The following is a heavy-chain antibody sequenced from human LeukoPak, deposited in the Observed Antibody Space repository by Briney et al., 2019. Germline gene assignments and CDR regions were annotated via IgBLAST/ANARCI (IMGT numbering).Heavy chain of an antibody. V-gene: IGHV4-39*07. D-gene: IGHD6-13*01. J-gene: IGHJ6*03. Sequence: PSETLSLTCTVSGGSISSSSYYWGWIRQPPGKGLEWIGSIFYSGSTYYNPSLKSRVTVSLDTSKNQFSLKLSSVTAADTAVYYCARTDSSSWYNYYYYYMDVWGKGTTVTVSS. CDR1: GGSISSSSYY. CDR3: ARTDSSSWYNYYYYYMDV. CDR2: IFYSGST.